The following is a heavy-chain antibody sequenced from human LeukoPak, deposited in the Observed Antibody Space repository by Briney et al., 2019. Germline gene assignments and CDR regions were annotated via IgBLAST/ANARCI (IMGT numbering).Heavy chain of an antibody. CDR2: IIPIFGTA. CDR1: GGTFSSYA. D-gene: IGHD5-12*01. J-gene: IGHJ6*03. Sequence: GASVKVSCKASGGTFSSYAISWVRQAPGQGLEWMGGIIPIFGTANYAQKFQGRVTITADESTSTAYMELSSLRSEDTAVYYCASMVDIVATTLYYYYYMDVWGKGTTVTISS. V-gene: IGHV1-69*13. CDR3: ASMVDIVATTLYYYYYMDV.